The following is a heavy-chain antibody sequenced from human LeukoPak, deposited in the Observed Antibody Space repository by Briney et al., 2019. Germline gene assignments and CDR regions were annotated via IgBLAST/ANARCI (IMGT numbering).Heavy chain of an antibody. CDR1: GFTFSSYS. CDR3: ARAGGGDPFDP. Sequence: GGSLRLSRAASGFTFSSYSMNWVRQAPGKGLEWVSYISSSSSTIYYADSVKGRFTISRDNAKNSLYLQMNSLRAEDTAVYYCARAGGGDPFDPWGQGTLVTVSS. D-gene: IGHD2-21*02. V-gene: IGHV3-48*01. J-gene: IGHJ5*02. CDR2: ISSSSSTI.